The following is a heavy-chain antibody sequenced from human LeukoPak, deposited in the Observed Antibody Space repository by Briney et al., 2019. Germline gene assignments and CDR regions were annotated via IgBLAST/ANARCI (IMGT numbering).Heavy chain of an antibody. Sequence: SETLSLTCTVSGGSISSSTYYWGWIRQPPGKGLEWIGTIYYSGSTYYNSSRKSRVTISVDTSKNQFSLKLSSVTAADTAVYYCARQVAGSGWGVGGWYFDLWGRGTLVTVSS. CDR2: IYYSGST. V-gene: IGHV4-39*01. CDR1: GGSISSSTYY. J-gene: IGHJ2*01. D-gene: IGHD6-19*01. CDR3: ARQVAGSGWGVGGWYFDL.